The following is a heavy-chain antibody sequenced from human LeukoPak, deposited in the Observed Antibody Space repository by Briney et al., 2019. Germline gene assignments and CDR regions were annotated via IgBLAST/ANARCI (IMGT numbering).Heavy chain of an antibody. CDR2: ISAYNGNT. V-gene: IGHV1-18*01. J-gene: IGHJ4*02. Sequence: GASVKVSCKATGYTFSNYGISWVRQAPGQGLEWMGWISAYNGNTNYAQKLQGRVTMTTDTSTSTAYMELRSLRSDDTAVYYCAREMPQIGYCSGGSCYDYFDYWGQGTLVTVSS. D-gene: IGHD2-15*01. CDR1: GYTFSNYG. CDR3: AREMPQIGYCSGGSCYDYFDY.